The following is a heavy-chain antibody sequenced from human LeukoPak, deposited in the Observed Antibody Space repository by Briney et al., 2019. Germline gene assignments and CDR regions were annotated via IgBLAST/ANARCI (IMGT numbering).Heavy chain of an antibody. Sequence: GGSLRLSCAASGFIFRNYGMNWVRQAPGKGLEWVSGISGHGDITYYADSVKGRFTISRDNSRNTVYLQMNSLRAEDTAVYYCARDFRYCSGGSCYSAYYYYMDVWGKGTTVTVSS. D-gene: IGHD2-15*01. CDR2: ISGHGDIT. CDR1: GFIFRNYG. CDR3: ARDFRYCSGGSCYSAYYYYMDV. V-gene: IGHV3-23*01. J-gene: IGHJ6*03.